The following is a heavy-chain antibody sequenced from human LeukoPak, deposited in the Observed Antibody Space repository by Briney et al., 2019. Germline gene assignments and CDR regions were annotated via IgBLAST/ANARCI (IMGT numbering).Heavy chain of an antibody. CDR3: ARAGYYYDSHDYYYGMDV. Sequence: SETLSLTCTVSGGPISSYYWSWIRQPAGKGLEWIGRIYTSGSTNYNPSLMSRVTMSVDTSKNQFSLTLSSVTAADTAVYYCARAGYYYDSHDYYYGMDVWGQGTTVTVSS. V-gene: IGHV4-4*07. D-gene: IGHD3-22*01. J-gene: IGHJ6*02. CDR1: GGPISSYY. CDR2: IYTSGST.